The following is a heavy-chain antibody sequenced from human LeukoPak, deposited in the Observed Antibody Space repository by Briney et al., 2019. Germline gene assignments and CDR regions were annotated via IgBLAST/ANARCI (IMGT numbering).Heavy chain of an antibody. CDR1: GYSFTSYW. Sequence: GESLKISCKGPGYSFTSYWIGWVRQMPGKGLEWMGIIYPGDSDTRYSPSFQGQVTISADKSISTAYLQWSSLKASDTAMYYCARHRGRYYGSGSYYRYWGQGTLVTVSS. CDR3: ARHRGRYYGSGSYYRY. D-gene: IGHD3-10*01. J-gene: IGHJ4*02. CDR2: IYPGDSDT. V-gene: IGHV5-51*01.